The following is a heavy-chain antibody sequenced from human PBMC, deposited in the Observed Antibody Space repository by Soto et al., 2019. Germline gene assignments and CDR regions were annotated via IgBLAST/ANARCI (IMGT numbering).Heavy chain of an antibody. J-gene: IGHJ4*02. V-gene: IGHV3-53*01. CDR2: IYTGGST. D-gene: IGHD3-10*01. CDR3: ARVAFGDYINY. CDR1: GFTVSSNY. Sequence: EVQLVESGGGLIQPGGSLRLSCAASGFTVSSNYMSWVRQAPGKGLEWVSVIYTGGSTYYADSVKGRFTISRDNSKNTLYLQMNSLRAEDTAVYYCARVAFGDYINYWGQGTLVSVSS.